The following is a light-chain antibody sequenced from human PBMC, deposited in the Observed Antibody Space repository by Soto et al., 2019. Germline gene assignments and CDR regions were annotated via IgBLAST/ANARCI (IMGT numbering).Light chain of an antibody. CDR1: QSVSSSY. V-gene: IGKV3-20*01. CDR3: QQYGSSPRT. Sequence: EIVLTQSPGTLSLSPGERASLSCRASQSVSSSYLAWYQQQPGQAPRLLIYDASSRATGIPDRFSGSGSGTAFSLTIGRLEPEEFAVYYCQQYGSSPRTFGQGTKVEIK. CDR2: DAS. J-gene: IGKJ1*01.